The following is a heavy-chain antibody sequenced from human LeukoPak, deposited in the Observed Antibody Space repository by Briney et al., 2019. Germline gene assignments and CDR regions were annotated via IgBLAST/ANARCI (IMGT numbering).Heavy chain of an antibody. D-gene: IGHD1-26*01. J-gene: IGHJ5*02. CDR2: MHYSGNT. Sequence: PSQTLSLTCTVSGDSITSGDYYWTWIRRPPGEGLEWVAYMHYSGNTYYNSSLKSRLTMSVDTSKNQFSLKLSFVTAADTAMYYCARHLSGSSWFVPWGQGTLVTVSS. V-gene: IGHV4-30-4*08. CDR1: GDSITSGDYY. CDR3: ARHLSGSSWFVP.